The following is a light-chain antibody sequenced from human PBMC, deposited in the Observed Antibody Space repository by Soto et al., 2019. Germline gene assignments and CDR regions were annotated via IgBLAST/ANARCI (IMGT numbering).Light chain of an antibody. CDR1: TSNIGSTY. CDR3: AAWDDSLNGRV. V-gene: IGLV1-47*01. Sequence: QSVLTQPPSASGTPGQTVRISCSGGTSNIGSTYAFWYQQLPGTAPKLLIYKNNQRPSGVSDRFSGSRSGTSASLAITGLRVDDEADYYCAAWDDSLNGRVFGTGTKLTVL. CDR2: KNN. J-gene: IGLJ1*01.